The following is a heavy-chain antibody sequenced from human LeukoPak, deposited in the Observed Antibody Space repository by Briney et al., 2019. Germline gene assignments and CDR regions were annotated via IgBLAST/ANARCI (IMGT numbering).Heavy chain of an antibody. CDR3: ARGVVVVPAARGVNWFDP. J-gene: IGHJ5*02. V-gene: IGHV4-38-2*02. Sequence: SETLSLTCTVSGYSISSGYYWGWIRQPPGKGLEWIGSIYHSGSTYYNPSLKSRVTISVDTSKNQFSLKLSSVTAADTAVYYCARGVVVVPAARGVNWFDPWGQGILVTVSS. CDR1: GYSISSGYY. D-gene: IGHD2-2*01. CDR2: IYHSGST.